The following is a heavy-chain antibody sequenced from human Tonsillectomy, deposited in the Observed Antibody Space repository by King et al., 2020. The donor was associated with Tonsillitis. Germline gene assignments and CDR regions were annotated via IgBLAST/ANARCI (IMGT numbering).Heavy chain of an antibody. CDR3: ARTLSSSWYWFDP. V-gene: IGHV4-59*08. CDR1: GGSISSYY. J-gene: IGHJ5*02. Sequence: QLQESGPGLVKPSETLSLTCTVSGGSISSYYWSWIRQPPGKGLEWNGYIYYSGSTNYNPSLKSRVTISVDTSKNQFSLKLSSVTAADTAVYYCARTLSSSWYWFDPWGQGTLVTVSS. CDR2: IYYSGST. D-gene: IGHD6-13*01.